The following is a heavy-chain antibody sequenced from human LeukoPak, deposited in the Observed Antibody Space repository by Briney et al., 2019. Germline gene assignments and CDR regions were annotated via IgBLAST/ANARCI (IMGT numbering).Heavy chain of an antibody. CDR3: ARFDFWSGYVPFDY. D-gene: IGHD3-3*01. Sequence: GGSLRLSCAASGFTFSDYYMSWIRQAPGKGLEWVSYISSSGSTIYYADSVKGRFTTSRDNAKNSLYLQMNSLRAEDTAVYYCARFDFWSGYVPFDYWGQGTLVTVSS. CDR1: GFTFSDYY. CDR2: ISSSGSTI. V-gene: IGHV3-11*04. J-gene: IGHJ4*02.